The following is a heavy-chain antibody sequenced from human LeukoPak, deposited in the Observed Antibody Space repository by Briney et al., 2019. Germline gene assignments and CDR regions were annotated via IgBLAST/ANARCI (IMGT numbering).Heavy chain of an antibody. CDR2: ISYDGNNK. Sequence: GGSLRLSCAASGFTFSSYGMHWVRQAPGKGLEWVAVISYDGNNKDYADSVKGRFTISRDNSKNTLYLQMNSLRAEDTAVFYCAKVQHNGWPFDAFDIWGQGTVVTVSS. J-gene: IGHJ3*02. CDR1: GFTFSSYG. CDR3: AKVQHNGWPFDAFDI. D-gene: IGHD6-19*01. V-gene: IGHV3-30*18.